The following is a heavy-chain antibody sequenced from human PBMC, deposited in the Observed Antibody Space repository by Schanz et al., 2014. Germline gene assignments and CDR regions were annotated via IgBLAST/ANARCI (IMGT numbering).Heavy chain of an antibody. Sequence: QVLLIQSGSELKKSGASVKVSCKASGYTFIRFGLNWVRQAPGQGLQWMGSINTKTGNPTYAQDFTGRFVFSLDTSASTAYLQISSLKAADTAVYYCARGKEQYLVRFGYYYGMDVWGQGTTVTVSS. CDR2: INTKTGNP. J-gene: IGHJ6*02. D-gene: IGHD3-10*01. V-gene: IGHV7-4-1*02. CDR3: ARGKEQYLVRFGYYYGMDV. CDR1: GYTFIRFG.